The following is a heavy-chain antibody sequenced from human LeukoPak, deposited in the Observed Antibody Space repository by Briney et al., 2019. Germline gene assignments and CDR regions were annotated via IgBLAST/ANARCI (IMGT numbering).Heavy chain of an antibody. V-gene: IGHV3-23*01. J-gene: IGHJ3*01. Sequence: GGSLRLSCAASGFTFSTYAMSWVRQAPGKGLEWVSAITGTGGHTYYAASVEGRFTVSRDNSKNTLYLQMGSLRAEDTAMYYCAKVRDTRDWYKDAFDVWGQGTRVTVSS. CDR1: GFTFSTYA. D-gene: IGHD6-19*01. CDR2: ITGTGGHT. CDR3: AKVRDTRDWYKDAFDV.